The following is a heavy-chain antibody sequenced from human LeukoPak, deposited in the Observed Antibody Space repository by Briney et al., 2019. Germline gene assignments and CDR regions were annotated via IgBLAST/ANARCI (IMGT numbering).Heavy chain of an antibody. CDR3: ARQSPFYYGRDMYYAIY. J-gene: IGHJ1*01. CDR2: ISSGNTI. V-gene: IGHV3-11*01. CDR1: GFTFSDYY. Sequence: AGSLRLSCAASGFTFSDYYTSWFHQAPGKGLEWVSYISSGNTIFYADSVKGRFTISRDNAKSSLYLQMNDVRAEDTAVYYCARQSPFYYGRDMYYAIYWGHGTLVTVSS. D-gene: IGHD3-10*02.